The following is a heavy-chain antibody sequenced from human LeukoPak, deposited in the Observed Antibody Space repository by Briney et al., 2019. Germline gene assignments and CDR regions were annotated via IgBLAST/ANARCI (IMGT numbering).Heavy chain of an antibody. D-gene: IGHD3-10*01. CDR2: IYSGGTT. CDR1: GFTVSDNY. CDR3: ARNSFRVNTHYFYGMDV. Sequence: GGSLRLSCAASGFTVSDNYMSWVRQAPGKGLEWVSVIYSGGTTYYADSVEGRSTISRDNSKNTLHLRMSGLRAEDTAVYYCARNSFRVNTHYFYGMDVWGQGTTVTVSS. J-gene: IGHJ6*02. V-gene: IGHV3-53*01.